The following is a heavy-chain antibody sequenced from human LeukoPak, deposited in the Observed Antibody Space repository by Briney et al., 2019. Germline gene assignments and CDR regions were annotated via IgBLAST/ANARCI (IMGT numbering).Heavy chain of an antibody. CDR1: GFILSSFQ. CDR3: ARDGTTNRYNWFDS. D-gene: IGHD2-8*01. Sequence: GGSLRLSCAASGFILSSFQMNGVRQAPGKGLEWISYISDSGTTEYYADSVKGRFTISRDNAKNSLYLQMNSLTGEDTALYYCARDGTTNRYNWFDSWGQGTLVTVSS. V-gene: IGHV3-48*03. J-gene: IGHJ5*01. CDR2: ISDSGTTE.